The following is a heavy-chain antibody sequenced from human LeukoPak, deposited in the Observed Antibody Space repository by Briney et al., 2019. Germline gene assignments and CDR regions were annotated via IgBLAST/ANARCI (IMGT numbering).Heavy chain of an antibody. CDR1: GYTFTSYG. D-gene: IGHD2-15*01. V-gene: IGHV1-18*01. CDR2: ISAYNGNT. J-gene: IGHJ5*02. Sequence: WASVKVSCKASGYTFTSYGIRWVRQAPGQGLEWMGWISAYNGNTNYAQKLQGRVTMTTDTSTSTAYMELRSLRSDDTAVYYCATAEAWWVAATSWGQGTLVTVSS. CDR3: ATAEAWWVAATS.